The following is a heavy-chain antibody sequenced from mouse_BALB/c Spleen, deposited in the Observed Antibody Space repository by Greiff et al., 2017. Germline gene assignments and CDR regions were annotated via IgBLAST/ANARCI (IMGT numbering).Heavy chain of an antibody. J-gene: IGHJ4*01. Sequence: EVMLVESGGGLVQPGGSLRLSCATSGFTFTDYYMSWVRQPPGKALEWLGFIRNKANGYTTEYSASVKGRFTISRDNSQSILYLQMNTLRAEDSATYYCAKIYYYGSSYARFYAMDYWGQGTSVTVSS. CDR1: GFTFTDYY. D-gene: IGHD1-1*01. V-gene: IGHV7-3*02. CDR3: AKIYYYGSSYARFYAMDY. CDR2: IRNKANGYTT.